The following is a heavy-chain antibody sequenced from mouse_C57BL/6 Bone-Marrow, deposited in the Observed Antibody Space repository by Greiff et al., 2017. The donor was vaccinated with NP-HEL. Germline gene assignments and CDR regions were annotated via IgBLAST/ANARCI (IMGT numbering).Heavy chain of an antibody. J-gene: IGHJ1*03. CDR2: FYPGSGSI. V-gene: IGHV1-62-2*01. Sequence: QVHVKQSGAELVKPGASVKLSCKASGYTFTEYTIHWVKQRSGQGLEWIGWFYPGSGSIKYNEKFKDKATLTADQSSSTVYMDLSRLTSEDSAVYFCARHGDYFGSSYGYFDVWGTGTTVTVSS. D-gene: IGHD1-1*01. CDR1: GYTFTEYT. CDR3: ARHGDYFGSSYGYFDV.